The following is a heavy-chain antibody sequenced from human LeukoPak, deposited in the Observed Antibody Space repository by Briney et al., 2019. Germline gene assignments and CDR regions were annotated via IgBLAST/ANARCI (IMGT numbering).Heavy chain of an antibody. CDR2: ISYDGSNK. D-gene: IGHD1-14*01. CDR1: GFTFSSYA. V-gene: IGHV3-30-3*01. CDR3: ARDRSRTVPTAPFD. Sequence: GRSLRLSCAASGFTFSSYAMHWVRQVPGKGLEWVAVISYDGSNKYYADSVKGRFTISRDNSKNTLYLQMNSLRAEDTAVYYCARDRSRTVPTAPFDWGQGTLVTVSS. J-gene: IGHJ4*02.